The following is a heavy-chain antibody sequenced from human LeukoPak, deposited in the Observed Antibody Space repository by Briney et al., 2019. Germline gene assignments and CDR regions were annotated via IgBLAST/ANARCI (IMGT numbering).Heavy chain of an antibody. D-gene: IGHD2-15*01. J-gene: IGHJ2*01. CDR1: GGTFSSYA. Sequence: ASVKVSCKASGGTFSSYAISWVRQAPGQGLEWMGGIIPIFGTANYAQKFRGRVTITADESTSTAYMELSSLRSEDTAVYYCARDRVHCSGGSCYLSADDWYFDLWGRGTLVTVSS. CDR2: IIPIFGTA. V-gene: IGHV1-69*13. CDR3: ARDRVHCSGGSCYLSADDWYFDL.